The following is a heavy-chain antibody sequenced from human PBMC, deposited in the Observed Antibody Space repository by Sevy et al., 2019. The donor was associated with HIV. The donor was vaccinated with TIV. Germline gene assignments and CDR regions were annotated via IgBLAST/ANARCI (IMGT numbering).Heavy chain of an antibody. D-gene: IGHD3-10*01. V-gene: IGHV4-39*01. J-gene: IGHJ4*02. CDR2: IYYSGST. CDR1: GGSISSSSYY. CDR3: ARRVWFGESRAFDY. Sequence: SETLSLTCTVSGGSISSSSYYWGWIRQPPGKGLEWIGSIYYSGSTYYNPSLKSRVTISVDTSKTQFSLKLSSVTAADTAVYYCARRVWFGESRAFDYWGQGTLVTVSS.